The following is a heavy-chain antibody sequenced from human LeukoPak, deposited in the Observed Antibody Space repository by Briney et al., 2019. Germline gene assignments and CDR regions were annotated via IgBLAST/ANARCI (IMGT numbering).Heavy chain of an antibody. D-gene: IGHD3-9*01. CDR2: INTNTGNP. J-gene: IGHJ6*02. CDR1: GYTFSSYT. V-gene: IGHV7-4-1*02. Sequence: ASVKVSCKASGYTFSSYTINWVRQATGQGLEWMGWINTNTGNPTYAQGFTGRFVFSLDISVSTAYLQISSLKAEDTAVYYCARRGGYDKNMDVWGQGTTVTVSS. CDR3: ARRGGYDKNMDV.